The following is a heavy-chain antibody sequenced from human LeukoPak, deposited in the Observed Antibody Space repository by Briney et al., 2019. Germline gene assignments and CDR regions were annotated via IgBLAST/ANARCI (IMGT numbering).Heavy chain of an antibody. CDR1: GFTFSSYA. V-gene: IGHV3-23*01. Sequence: GGSLRLSCAASGFTFSSYAMSWVRQAPGNGLEWVSAISGIGGSTYYADSVKGRFTISRDNSKNTLYLQMNSLRAEDTAVYYCAIKRPTPLDAFDIWGQGTMVTVSS. CDR3: AIKRPTPLDAFDI. J-gene: IGHJ3*02. D-gene: IGHD4-17*01. CDR2: ISGIGGST.